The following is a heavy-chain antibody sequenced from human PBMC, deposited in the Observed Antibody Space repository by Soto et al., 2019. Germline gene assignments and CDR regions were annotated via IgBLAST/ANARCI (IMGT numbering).Heavy chain of an antibody. D-gene: IGHD2-15*01. CDR1: GGSISSYY. Sequence: QVQVQESGPGLVKPSETLSLTCTVSGGSISSYYWSWIRQPPGKGLEWIGYIYYSGSTNYNPSLKSRVAISVDTSKNQFSLKLSSVTAADTAVYYCARSYRRYCSGGSCYSYYYYYMDVWGKGTTVTVSS. J-gene: IGHJ6*03. CDR2: IYYSGST. CDR3: ARSYRRYCSGGSCYSYYYYYMDV. V-gene: IGHV4-59*01.